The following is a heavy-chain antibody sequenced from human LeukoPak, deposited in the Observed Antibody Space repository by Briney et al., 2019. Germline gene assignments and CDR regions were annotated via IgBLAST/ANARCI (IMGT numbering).Heavy chain of an antibody. J-gene: IGHJ5*02. CDR3: ARRWGGSGTWFDP. V-gene: IGHV4-38-2*01. CDR1: GYSISSGYY. CDR2: IYHSGST. Sequence: SETLSLTCAVSGYSISSGYYWGWIRQPPGKGLEWIGSIYHSGSTYYNPSLKSRVTISVDTSKNKFSLKLSSVTAADTAVYYCARRWGGSGTWFDPWGQGTLVTVSS. D-gene: IGHD6-25*01.